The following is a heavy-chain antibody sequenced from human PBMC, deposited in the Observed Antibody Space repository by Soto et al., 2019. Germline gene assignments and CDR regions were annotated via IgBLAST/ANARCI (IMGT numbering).Heavy chain of an antibody. J-gene: IGHJ6*03. CDR2: ISGSGGST. CDR3: AKDLLNSWPWCGESTYYYYYMDV. CDR1: GFTFSSYA. D-gene: IGHD3-10*01. Sequence: GGSLRLSCAASGFTFSSYAMSWVRQAPGKGLEWVSAISGSGGSTYYADSVKGRFTISRDNSKNTLYLQMNSLRAEDTAVYYCAKDLLNSWPWCGESTYYYYYMDVWGKGTTVTVSS. V-gene: IGHV3-23*01.